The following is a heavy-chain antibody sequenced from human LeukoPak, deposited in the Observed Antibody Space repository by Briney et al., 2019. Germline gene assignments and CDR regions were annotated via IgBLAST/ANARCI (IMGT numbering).Heavy chain of an antibody. D-gene: IGHD2-15*01. V-gene: IGHV3-23*01. CDR3: LRSGGGRASN. CDR1: GFTFSNSA. CDR2: ISGSGGST. J-gene: IGHJ4*02. Sequence: GGSLRLSCAASGFTFSNSAMTWVRQAPGKGLEWVSAISGSGGSTYYAHSVKGRFTISRDNSKNTLYLHMSSLRAEDTAVYYCLRSGGGRASNWGQGTLVTVSS.